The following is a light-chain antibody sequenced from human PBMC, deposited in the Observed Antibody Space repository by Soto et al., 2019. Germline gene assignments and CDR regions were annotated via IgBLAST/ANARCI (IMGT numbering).Light chain of an antibody. J-gene: IGLJ1*01. CDR1: SSNIGAEYD. CDR3: CSYAGSYT. V-gene: IGLV1-40*01. Sequence: QSVLTQPPSVSGAPGQRVAISCTGSSSNIGAEYDVHWYQQLPGTAPKRLIYGDNNRPSGVPDRFSGSKSGNTASLTISGLQAEDEADYYCCSYAGSYTFGTGTKVTVL. CDR2: GDN.